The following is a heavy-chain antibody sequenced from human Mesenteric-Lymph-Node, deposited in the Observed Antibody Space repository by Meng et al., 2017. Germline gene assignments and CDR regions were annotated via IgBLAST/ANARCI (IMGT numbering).Heavy chain of an antibody. D-gene: IGHD5-12*01. CDR2: INPNSGGT. V-gene: IGHV1-2*06. CDR3: ARDIRNGFDYTDY. Sequence: ASVKVSCKASGYTFTGYYMHWVRQAPGQGLEWMGRINPNSGGTNYAQKFQGRVTLTREKSITTAYMELRRLSFDDTAVYYCARDIRNGFDYTDYWGQGTLVTVSS. J-gene: IGHJ4*02. CDR1: GYTFTGYY.